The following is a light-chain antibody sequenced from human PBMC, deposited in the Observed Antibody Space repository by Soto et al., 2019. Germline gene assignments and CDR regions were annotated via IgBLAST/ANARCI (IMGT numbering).Light chain of an antibody. V-gene: IGKV3-20*01. CDR3: QQYDSSPPYS. Sequence: EIVLTQSPGTLSLSPGERATLSCRASQSVSSSYLAWYQQKPGQAPRLLIYGASSRATGIPDRFSGSGSGTDSALTISRLEPEDFAGYYCQQYDSSPPYSFGQGTKLEIK. J-gene: IGKJ2*03. CDR2: GAS. CDR1: QSVSSSY.